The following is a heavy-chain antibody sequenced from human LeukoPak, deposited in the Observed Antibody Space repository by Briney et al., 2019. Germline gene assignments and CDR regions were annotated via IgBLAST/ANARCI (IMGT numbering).Heavy chain of an antibody. J-gene: IGHJ4*02. CDR2: ISYRGNT. V-gene: IGHV4-61*01. Sequence: PSETLSLTCSVSGDSVSSSTYYWDWIRQPPGKGLRWIGYISYRGNTDYNPSLKSRVTISIDTSKNQFSLALTSVTAADTAVYYCTREPDTVTAGVWGQGTLVTVSS. D-gene: IGHD4-17*01. CDR1: GDSVSSSTYY. CDR3: TREPDTVTAGV.